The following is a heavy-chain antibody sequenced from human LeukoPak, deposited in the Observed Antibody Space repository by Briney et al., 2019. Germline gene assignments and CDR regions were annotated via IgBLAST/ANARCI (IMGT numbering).Heavy chain of an antibody. J-gene: IGHJ4*02. V-gene: IGHV3-30*18. CDR1: GFTFSSYG. CDR3: ANPNGSSSFDY. CDR2: ISYDGSNK. Sequence: GRSLRLSCAASGFTFSSYGMHWVRQAPGKGLEWVAVISYDGSNKYYADSVKGRFTISRDNSKNTLYLQMNSLRAEDTAVYYCANPNGSSSFDYWGQGTLVTVSS. D-gene: IGHD6-6*01.